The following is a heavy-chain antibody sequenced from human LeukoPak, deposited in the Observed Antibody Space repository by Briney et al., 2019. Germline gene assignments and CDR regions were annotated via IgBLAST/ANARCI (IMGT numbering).Heavy chain of an antibody. CDR3: ARGHCSSTSCYESDAFDI. V-gene: IGHV1-46*01. D-gene: IGHD2-2*01. Sequence: ASVKVSCKASGYTFTSYYMHWVRQAPGQGLEWMGIINPSGGSTSYAQKFQGRVTMTRDTSTSTVYMELSSLSSEDTAVYYCARGHCSSTSCYESDAFDIWGQGTMVTVSS. CDR2: INPSGGST. J-gene: IGHJ3*02. CDR1: GYTFTSYY.